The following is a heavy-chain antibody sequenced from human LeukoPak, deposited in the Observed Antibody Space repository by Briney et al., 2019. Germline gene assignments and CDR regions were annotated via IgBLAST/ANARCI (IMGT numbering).Heavy chain of an antibody. CDR1: GFTFSSYA. CDR2: ISSSSSYI. D-gene: IGHD6-13*01. CDR3: ARGTIAAAGTGGFDY. Sequence: GGSLRLSCAASGFTFSSYAMSWVRQAPGKGLEWVSSISSSSSYIYYADSVKGRFTISRDNAKNSLYLQMNSLRAEDTAVYYCARGTIAAAGTGGFDYWGQGTLVTVSS. J-gene: IGHJ4*02. V-gene: IGHV3-21*01.